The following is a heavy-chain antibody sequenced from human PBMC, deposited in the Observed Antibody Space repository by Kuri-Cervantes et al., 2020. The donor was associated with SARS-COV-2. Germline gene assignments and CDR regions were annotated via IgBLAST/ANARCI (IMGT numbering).Heavy chain of an antibody. J-gene: IGHJ4*02. CDR1: GLTFSSYW. CDR3: ARDKVVDY. D-gene: IGHD2-15*01. CDR2: IKQDGSEK. V-gene: IGHV3-7*01. Sequence: GESLKISCAASGLTFSSYWMSWVRQAPGKGLEWVANIKQDGSEKYYVDSVKGRFTTSRDNAKNSLYLQMNSLRAEDTAVYYCARDKVVDYWGQGTLVTVSS.